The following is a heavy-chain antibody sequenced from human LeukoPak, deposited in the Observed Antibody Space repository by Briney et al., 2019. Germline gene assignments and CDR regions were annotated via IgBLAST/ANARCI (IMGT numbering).Heavy chain of an antibody. CDR3: VREENWFDP. V-gene: IGHV1-18*01. Sequence: ASVEVSCKASGYTFYYYGISWVRQAPGQGVEWMGWVSAYNGNTNYAQKLQGRVTMTTDTSTSTAYMELRSLRSDDTAVYYCVREENWFDPWGQGTLVTVSS. CDR2: VSAYNGNT. CDR1: GYTFYYYG. J-gene: IGHJ5*02.